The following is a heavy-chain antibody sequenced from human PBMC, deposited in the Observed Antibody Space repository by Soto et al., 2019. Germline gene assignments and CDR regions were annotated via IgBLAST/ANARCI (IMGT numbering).Heavy chain of an antibody. CDR1: GGSFSGYY. Sequence: QVQLQQWGAGLLKPSETLSLTCAVYGGSFSGYYWTWIRQPPGTGLEWIGEINHSGSTNYNPSLKSRVTISVDTSKTQFSLKLTSVTAAETAVYYCARDKITGLFDYWGQGTLVTVSS. J-gene: IGHJ4*02. CDR2: INHSGST. V-gene: IGHV4-34*01. CDR3: ARDKITGLFDY. D-gene: IGHD2-8*02.